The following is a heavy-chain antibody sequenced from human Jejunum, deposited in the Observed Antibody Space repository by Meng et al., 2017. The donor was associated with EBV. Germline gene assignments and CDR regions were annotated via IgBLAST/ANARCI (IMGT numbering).Heavy chain of an antibody. CDR3: ATNVRYYYDTSGYYYNY. J-gene: IGHJ4*02. D-gene: IGHD3-22*01. CDR2: FDPEDGER. Sequence: QVQLVQSGAEVKKPGASGKVSCKVSGYTLIDLSMHWVRQVPGKGLEWMGGFDPEDGERIYSQKFQGRVTMTEDASTDTAYMELSGLRSEDTAVYYCATNVRYYYDTSGYYYNYWGQGTLVTVSS. V-gene: IGHV1-24*01. CDR1: GYTLIDLS.